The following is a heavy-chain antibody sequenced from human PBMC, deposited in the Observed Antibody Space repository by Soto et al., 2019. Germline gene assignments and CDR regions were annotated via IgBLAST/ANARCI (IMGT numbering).Heavy chain of an antibody. D-gene: IGHD2-8*01. J-gene: IGHJ4*02. CDR1: GFTFNRHP. CDR2: ISHDGNNK. Sequence: QVQLVESGGGVVQPGRSLRLSCAASGFTFNRHPLHWVRQAPGKGLEWVAVISHDGNNKYYADSVKGRFTISRDNSMNMLYLQMHGLRTEDTAIFYCARASGHIYATLHGPFHHWGQGALVTVSS. V-gene: IGHV3-30-3*01. CDR3: ARASGHIYATLHGPFHH.